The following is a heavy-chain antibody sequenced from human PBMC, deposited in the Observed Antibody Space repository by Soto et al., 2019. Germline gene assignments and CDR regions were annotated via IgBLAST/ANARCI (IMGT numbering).Heavy chain of an antibody. J-gene: IGHJ6*02. V-gene: IGHV1-18*04. D-gene: IGHD3-3*01. CDR3: AREPLRFLEWLYNGMDV. CDR1: GYTFTSYG. CDR2: ISAYNGNT. Sequence: GASVKVSCKASGYTFTSYGISWVRQAPGQGLEWMGWISAYNGNTNYAQKLQGRVTMTTDTSTSTAYMELRSLRSDDTAVYYCAREPLRFLEWLYNGMDVWGQGTTVTVS.